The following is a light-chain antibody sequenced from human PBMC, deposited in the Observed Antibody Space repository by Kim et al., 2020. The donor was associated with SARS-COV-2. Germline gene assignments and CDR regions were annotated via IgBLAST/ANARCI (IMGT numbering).Light chain of an antibody. CDR2: GAS. CDR3: HKYDSAPWT. J-gene: IGKJ1*01. V-gene: IGKV1-27*01. CDR1: QGISNY. Sequence: ASVGDRVTITCRARQGISNYLAWYQQKPGQAPKLLISGASTLKSGVPSRFSGGGFGTDFTLTITSLQPEDVATYYCHKYDSAPWTFGQGTKVDIK.